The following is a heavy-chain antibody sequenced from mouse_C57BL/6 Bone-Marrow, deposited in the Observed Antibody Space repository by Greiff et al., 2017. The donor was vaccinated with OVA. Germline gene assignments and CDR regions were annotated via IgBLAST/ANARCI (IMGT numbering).Heavy chain of an antibody. CDR1: GFTFSDFY. V-gene: IGHV7-1*01. CDR3: ARDAPHWDPYWYFDV. Sequence: EVNVVESGGGLVQSGRSLRLSCATSGFTFSDFYMEWVRQAPGKGLEWIAASRNKANDYTTEYSASVKGRFIVSRDTSQSILDLQMNALRAEDTAMYYCARDAPHWDPYWYFDVWGTGTTVTVSS. D-gene: IGHD4-1*01. CDR2: SRNKANDYTT. J-gene: IGHJ1*03.